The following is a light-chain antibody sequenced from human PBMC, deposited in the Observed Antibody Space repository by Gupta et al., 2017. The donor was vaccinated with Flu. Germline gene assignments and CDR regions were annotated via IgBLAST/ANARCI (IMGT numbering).Light chain of an antibody. Sequence: QPPLPQPASVSGFPGQSIPISGIGTSSDVGGYKYVSWYQQHPGKAPKVIIFDVSARPAGVSNRFSGSQSGNTASLTISGLQAEDEADYYCSSYTTSTTLIFGGGTKLTVL. CDR3: SSYTTSTTLI. CDR2: DVS. V-gene: IGLV2-14*03. CDR1: SSDVGGYKY. J-gene: IGLJ2*01.